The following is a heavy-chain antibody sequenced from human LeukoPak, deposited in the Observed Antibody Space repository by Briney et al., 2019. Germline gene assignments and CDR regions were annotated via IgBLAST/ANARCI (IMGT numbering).Heavy chain of an antibody. CDR1: GFTFDDYA. J-gene: IGHJ4*02. CDR2: ISWNSGSI. D-gene: IGHD4-17*01. V-gene: IGHV3-9*01. CDR3: AKADYGDYVDY. Sequence: GGSLRLSCVASGFTFDDYAMHWVRQAPGKGLEWVSGISWNSGSIGYADSVKGRFTISRDNAKNSLYLQMNSLRAEDTALYYCAKADYGDYVDYWGQGTLVTVSS.